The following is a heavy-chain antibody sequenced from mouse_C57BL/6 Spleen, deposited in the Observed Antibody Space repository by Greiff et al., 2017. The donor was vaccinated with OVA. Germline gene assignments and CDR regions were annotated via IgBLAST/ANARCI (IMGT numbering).Heavy chain of an antibody. V-gene: IGHV1-54*01. CDR1: GYSFTNYL. CDR2: INPGSGGT. D-gene: IGHD2-4*01. J-gene: IGHJ4*01. CDR3: ARGEDYGNAMDY. Sequence: QVQLQQSGAELVRPGTSVKVSCKASGYSFTNYLIEWVKQRPGQGLEWIGVINPGSGGTNYNEKFKGKATLTADKSSSTAYMQLSSLTSEDSAVYFCARGEDYGNAMDYGGQGTSVTVSS.